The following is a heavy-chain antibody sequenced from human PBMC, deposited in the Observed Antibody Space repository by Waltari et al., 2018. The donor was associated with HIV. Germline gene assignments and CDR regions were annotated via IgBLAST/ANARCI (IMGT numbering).Heavy chain of an antibody. CDR3: TTVGGGTRDY. D-gene: IGHD3-16*01. V-gene: IGHV3-15*01. Sequence: EVLLVESGVGLGKPGGSLRLSCAASGFTFSDAWMSWVRQAPGKGLEWVGRIKSNTDGGTTDYAAPVKGRFTISRDDSKTTLYLEMNSLKTEDTAVYYCTTVGGGTRDYWGQGTLITVSS. J-gene: IGHJ4*02. CDR2: IKSNTDGGTT. CDR1: GFTFSDAW.